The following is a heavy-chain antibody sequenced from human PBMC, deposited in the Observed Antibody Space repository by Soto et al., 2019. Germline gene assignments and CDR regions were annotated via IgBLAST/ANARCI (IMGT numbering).Heavy chain of an antibody. CDR3: ARKDSSSWFNWSDP. Sequence: SVKVYVKTSGDPLSSYAISLVRKAPGQGLEWMGGIIPIFGTANYAQKFQGRVTITADESTSTAYMELSSLRSEDTAVYYCARKDSSSWFNWSDPWGQGTLVTVYS. J-gene: IGHJ5*02. CDR1: GDPLSSYA. CDR2: IIPIFGTA. V-gene: IGHV1-69*13. D-gene: IGHD6-13*01.